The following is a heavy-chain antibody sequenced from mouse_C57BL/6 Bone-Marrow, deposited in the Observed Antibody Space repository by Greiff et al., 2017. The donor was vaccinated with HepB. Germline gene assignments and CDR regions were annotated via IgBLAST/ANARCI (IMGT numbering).Heavy chain of an antibody. CDR2: IYPGDGDT. D-gene: IGHD1-1*01. CDR1: GYVFSSSW. V-gene: IGHV1-82*01. J-gene: IGHJ2*01. CDR3: ARQAITTVVAPYFDY. Sequence: VQLQESGPELVKPGASVKISCKASGYVFSSSWMNWVKQRPGKGLEWIGRIYPGDGDTNYNGKFKGKATLTADKSSSTAYMQLSSRTSEDSAVYFCARQAITTVVAPYFDYWGQGTTLTVSS.